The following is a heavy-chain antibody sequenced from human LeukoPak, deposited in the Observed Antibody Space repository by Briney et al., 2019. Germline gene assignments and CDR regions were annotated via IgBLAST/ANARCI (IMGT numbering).Heavy chain of an antibody. Sequence: GGSLRLSCAASGFTFSDYYMSWIRQAPGKGLEWVSYISGSGSTIYYADSVKGRFTISRDNAKNSLYLQMNSLRAEDTAVYYCARGALWFGVISGENWFDPWGQGTLVTVSS. CDR1: GFTFSDYY. D-gene: IGHD3-10*01. V-gene: IGHV3-11*01. CDR2: ISGSGSTI. CDR3: ARGALWFGVISGENWFDP. J-gene: IGHJ5*02.